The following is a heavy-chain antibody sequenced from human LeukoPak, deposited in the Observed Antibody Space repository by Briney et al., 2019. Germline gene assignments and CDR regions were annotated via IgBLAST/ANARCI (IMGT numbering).Heavy chain of an antibody. D-gene: IGHD5-18*01. CDR3: AKLGGRIQLWFDDY. J-gene: IGHJ4*02. CDR1: GFTFSSYA. V-gene: IGHV3-23*01. CDR2: ISGSGGST. Sequence: GGSLRLSCAASGFTFSSYAMSWVRQAPGKGLEWVSAISGSGGSTYYADSVKGRFTISRDNPKNTLYLQMNSLRAEDTAVYYCAKLGGRIQLWFDDYWGQGTLVTVSS.